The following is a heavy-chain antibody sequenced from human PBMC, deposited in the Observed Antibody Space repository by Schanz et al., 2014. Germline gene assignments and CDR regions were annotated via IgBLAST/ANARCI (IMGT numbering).Heavy chain of an antibody. CDR3: AKGMGYCSGGTCYDYYYYGLDV. V-gene: IGHV3-21*05. CDR2: ISSGSSDA. J-gene: IGHJ6*02. CDR1: EFTFSSYK. Sequence: EVQLVESGGGLVKPGGSLRLSCEASEFTFSSYKMNWVRQAPGKGLEWVSDISSGSSDANYADSVKGRFTISRDNAKNSLYLQMNSLRAEDTAVFYCAKGMGYCSGGTCYDYYYYGLDVWGQGTTVTVSS. D-gene: IGHD2-15*01.